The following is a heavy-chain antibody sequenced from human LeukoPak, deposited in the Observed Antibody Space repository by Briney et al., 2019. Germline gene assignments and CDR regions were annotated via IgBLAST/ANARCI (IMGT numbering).Heavy chain of an antibody. CDR2: ITRSSSYT. CDR3: ARVYCSGDNCYFQYYGMDV. CDR1: GFTFSTYN. D-gene: IGHD2-15*01. J-gene: IGHJ6*02. V-gene: IGHV3-21*01. Sequence: GGSLRLSCTASGFTFSTYNMNWVRQAPGKGLEWVSSITRSSSYTYYADSVKGRFTISRDNAKNSLYLQMNSLRAEDTAVYYCARVYCSGDNCYFQYYGMDVWGQGTPVAVSS.